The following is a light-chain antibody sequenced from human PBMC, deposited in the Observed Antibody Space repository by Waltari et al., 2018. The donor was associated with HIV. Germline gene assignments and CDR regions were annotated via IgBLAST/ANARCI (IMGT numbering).Light chain of an antibody. V-gene: IGKV4-1*01. Sequence: DIVMTQSPDSLAVSLGERATINCKSSQSVLYSSNIRDYLSWYQQKPGQPPKLLIYWASTRESGVPDRFSGSGSGTNFTLTISSLQAEDVAVYYCQQYHSIPQGYTFGQGTKLGIK. CDR3: QQYHSIPQGYT. CDR1: QSVLYSSNIRDY. CDR2: WAS. J-gene: IGKJ2*01.